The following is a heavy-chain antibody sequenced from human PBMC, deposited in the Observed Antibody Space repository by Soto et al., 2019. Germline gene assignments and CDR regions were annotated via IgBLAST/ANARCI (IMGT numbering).Heavy chain of an antibody. J-gene: IGHJ3*01. CDR3: ARRPDVATAKLGGGYVFEV. CDR1: SGSIFTTNW. CDR2: IYHSGSP. V-gene: IGHV4-4*02. Sequence: QVQLQESGPGLVKPSGTLSLTCAASSGSIFTTNWWSWVRQSPGRGLEWIGDIYHSGSPKYNPSLKSRVSISLDKAKDRFFLPLTSVTAPATAVYYCARRPDVATAKLGGGYVFEVWGQATMVTVSS. D-gene: IGHD3-16*01.